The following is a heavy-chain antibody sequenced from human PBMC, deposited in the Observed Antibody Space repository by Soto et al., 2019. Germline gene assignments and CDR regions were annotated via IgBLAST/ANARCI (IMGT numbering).Heavy chain of an antibody. CDR1: GGSISSGDYY. Sequence: TLSLTCTVSGGSISSGDYYWSWIRQPPGKGLEWIGYIYYSGSTYYNPSLKSRVTISVDTSKNQFSLKLSSVTAADTAVYYCARVSGLLYVRYFDLWGRGTLVTVSS. CDR3: ARVSGLLYVRYFDL. CDR2: IYYSGST. D-gene: IGHD2-8*01. V-gene: IGHV4-30-4*01. J-gene: IGHJ2*01.